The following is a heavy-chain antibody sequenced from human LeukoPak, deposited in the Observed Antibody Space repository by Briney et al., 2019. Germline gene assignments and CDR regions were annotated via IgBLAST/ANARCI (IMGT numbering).Heavy chain of an antibody. V-gene: IGHV4-34*01. CDR3: ARLMGAVAGI. D-gene: IGHD6-19*01. Sequence: PSETLSLTCAVYGGSFSGYYWSWIRQPPGKGLEWIGEINHSGSTNYNPSLKSRVTISVDTSKNQFSLKLSSVTAADTAVYYCARLMGAVAGIWGQGTLVTVSS. J-gene: IGHJ4*02. CDR1: GGSFSGYY. CDR2: INHSGST.